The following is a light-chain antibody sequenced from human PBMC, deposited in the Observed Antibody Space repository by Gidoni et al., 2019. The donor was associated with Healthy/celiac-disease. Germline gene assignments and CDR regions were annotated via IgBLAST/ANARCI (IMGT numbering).Light chain of an antibody. CDR1: QSISSY. CDR3: QQSYSTPQIT. CDR2: AAS. Sequence: DIQMTQSPSSLSASVGDRVTITCRESQSISSYLNWYQQKPGKAPKLLIYAASSLQSGVPSRFSGSGSGTDFTLTISSLQPEDFATYYCQQSYSTPQITFXXXTRLEIK. V-gene: IGKV1-39*01. J-gene: IGKJ5*01.